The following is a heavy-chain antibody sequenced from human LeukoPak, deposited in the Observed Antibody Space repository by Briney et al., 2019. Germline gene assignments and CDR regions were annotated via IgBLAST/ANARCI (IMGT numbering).Heavy chain of an antibody. D-gene: IGHD3-22*01. CDR3: AKGSYDSSGYPGY. CDR1: GFTFSSYG. V-gene: IGHV3-30*18. CDR2: ISYDGSNE. J-gene: IGHJ4*02. Sequence: QTGGSLRLSCAASGFTFSSYGMHWVRQAPGKGLEWVAVISYDGSNEYYADSVKGRFTISRDNSKNTLYLQMNSLRAEDTAVYYCAKGSYDSSGYPGYWGQGTLVTVSS.